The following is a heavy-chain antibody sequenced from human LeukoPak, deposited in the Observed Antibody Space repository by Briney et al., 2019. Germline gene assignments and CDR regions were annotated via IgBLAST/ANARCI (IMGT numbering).Heavy chain of an antibody. CDR2: IYHSGST. V-gene: IGHV4-59*01. Sequence: SETLSLTCTVSGGSISTYYWNWIRQPPGKGLEWIGYIYHSGSTNYNPSLQSRVTKSVDMSKNQFSLNLNSVTAADTAVYYCARGGAARLHFQNWGQGTLVTVSS. CDR1: GGSISTYY. D-gene: IGHD6-6*01. J-gene: IGHJ1*01. CDR3: ARGGAARLHFQN.